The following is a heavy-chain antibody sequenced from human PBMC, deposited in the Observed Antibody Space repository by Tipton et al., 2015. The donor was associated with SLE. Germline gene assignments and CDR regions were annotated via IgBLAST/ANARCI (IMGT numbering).Heavy chain of an antibody. CDR3: ATGHFDY. D-gene: IGHD1-14*01. Sequence: TLSLTCTVSLYSIGSGFYWDWVRRPPGKGLEWIATMHHNGSTYYNPSHRSRVTISMDTSRNHFSLRLKSVTAADTAVYYCATGHFDYWGQGSLVTVSS. CDR2: MHHNGST. V-gene: IGHV4-38-2*02. CDR1: LYSIGSGFY. J-gene: IGHJ4*02.